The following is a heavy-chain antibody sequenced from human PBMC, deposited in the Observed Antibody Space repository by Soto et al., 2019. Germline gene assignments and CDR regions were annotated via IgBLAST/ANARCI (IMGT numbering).Heavy chain of an antibody. CDR1: GYTFTGYG. J-gene: IGHJ6*02. D-gene: IGHD6-13*01. Sequence: EASVKVSCKASGYTFTGYGISWVRQSPGQGLEWMGWISAYNGNTNYAQKLQGRVTMTTDTSTSTAYMELRSLRSDDTAVYYCATIGSSWYGWGMDVWGQGTTVTVSS. CDR3: ATIGSSWYGWGMDV. V-gene: IGHV1-18*01. CDR2: ISAYNGNT.